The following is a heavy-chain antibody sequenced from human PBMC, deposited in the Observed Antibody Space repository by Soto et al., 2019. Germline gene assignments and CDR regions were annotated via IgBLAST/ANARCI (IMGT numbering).Heavy chain of an antibody. CDR3: ARSDGYNLTWFDP. Sequence: QVQLVQSGAEVKKPGASVKVSCKASGYTFTSYDINWVRQATGQGLEWMGWMNPNSANTGYAQKFQGRLTMTRNTSISRVYIELSSLRSEDTAVYYLARSDGYNLTWFDPWGQGTLVTVSS. V-gene: IGHV1-8*01. J-gene: IGHJ5*02. D-gene: IGHD2-21*01. CDR2: MNPNSANT. CDR1: GYTFTSYD.